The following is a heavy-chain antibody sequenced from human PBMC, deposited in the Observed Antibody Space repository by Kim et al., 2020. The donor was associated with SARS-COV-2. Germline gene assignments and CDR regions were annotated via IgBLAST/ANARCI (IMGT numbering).Heavy chain of an antibody. CDR2: INHTGNT. J-gene: IGHJ6*02. Sequence: SETLSLTCAVYGGSFSDYNWSWIRQPPGQGLEWIGEINHTGNTNVSPSLKSRITISVDPSKSQFSLRLKSMTATDTAVYYCARGRAGVVPAPVLGLGPYYDYYAVDAWGRGTPVAVSS. CDR3: ARGRAGVVPAPVLGLGPYYDYYAVDA. V-gene: IGHV4-34*01. D-gene: IGHD3-3*01. CDR1: GGSFSDYN.